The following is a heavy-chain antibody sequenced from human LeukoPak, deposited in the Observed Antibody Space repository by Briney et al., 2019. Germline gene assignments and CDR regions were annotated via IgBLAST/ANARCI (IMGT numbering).Heavy chain of an antibody. D-gene: IGHD2/OR15-2a*01. CDR1: GFTFSSYG. CDR3: AREGPRGNSQFDY. J-gene: IGHJ4*02. V-gene: IGHV3-33*01. Sequence: GGSLRLSCAASGFTFSSYGMHWVRQAPGKGLEWVAVIWYDGSNKYYTDSVKGRLTISRDNSKNTLYLQMNSLRAEDTAIYYCAREGPRGNSQFDYWGQGTLVTVSS. CDR2: IWYDGSNK.